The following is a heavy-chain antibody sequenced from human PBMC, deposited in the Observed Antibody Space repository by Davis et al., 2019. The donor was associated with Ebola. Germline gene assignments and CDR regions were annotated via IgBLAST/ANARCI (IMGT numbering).Heavy chain of an antibody. CDR2: INAGNGNA. D-gene: IGHD4-17*01. CDR1: GYTFTRFA. J-gene: IGHJ6*02. V-gene: IGHV1-3*01. CDR3: AGNSVTTRLDYYGMDV. Sequence: AASVKVSCKASGYTFTRFAIHWVRQAPGQRLEWMGWINAGNGNAIYSQNFQGRVTITRDTSASTVYMELSSLRSEGTAVYYCAGNSVTTRLDYYGMDVWGQGTTVTVSS.